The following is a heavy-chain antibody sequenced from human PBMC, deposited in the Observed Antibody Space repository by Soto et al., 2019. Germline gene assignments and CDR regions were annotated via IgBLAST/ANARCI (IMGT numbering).Heavy chain of an antibody. J-gene: IGHJ4*02. D-gene: IGHD3-3*02. V-gene: IGHV3-23*01. CDR3: ARKLDGSNPFDS. Sequence: GGSLRLSCAASGFSFNIFAMNWVRQAPGKGLEWVSGISGGGGSTYYADSVKGRFTISRDNSRNTLFLQMTSLRVGDTAVYYCARKLDGSNPFDSWGLGTLVTVSS. CDR1: GFSFNIFA. CDR2: ISGGGGST.